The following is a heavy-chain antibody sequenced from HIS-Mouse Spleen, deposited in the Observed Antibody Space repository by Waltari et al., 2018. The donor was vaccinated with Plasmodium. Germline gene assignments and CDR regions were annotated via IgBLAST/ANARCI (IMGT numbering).Heavy chain of an antibody. V-gene: IGHV1-8*01. CDR2: MNPNSGNT. D-gene: IGHD3-22*01. J-gene: IGHJ4*02. Sequence: GQSGAEVKKPGASVKVSCKASGYTFTSYDINWVRQATGQGLEWMGWMNPNSGNTGYAQKFQGRVTMTRNTSISTAYMELSSLRSEDTAVYDCARGCYDSSGYYKYYFDYWGQGTLVTVSS. CDR1: GYTFTSYD. CDR3: ARGCYDSSGYYKYYFDY.